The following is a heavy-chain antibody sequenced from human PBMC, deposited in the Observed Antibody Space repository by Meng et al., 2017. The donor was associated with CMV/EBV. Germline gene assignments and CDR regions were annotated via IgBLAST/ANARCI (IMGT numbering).Heavy chain of an antibody. V-gene: IGHV4-39*07. CDR3: ARGVVTMIVVYNP. Sequence: QLQRHESGPGVVKPSATLSLTCTVSGGSISSSSYYGGWIRQTPGKGLEWIGSIYYSGSTYYNPSLKSRVTISVDTSKNQFSLKLSSVTAADTAVYYCARGVVTMIVVYNPWGQGTLVTVSS. CDR2: IYYSGST. J-gene: IGHJ5*02. CDR1: GGSISSSSYY. D-gene: IGHD3-22*01.